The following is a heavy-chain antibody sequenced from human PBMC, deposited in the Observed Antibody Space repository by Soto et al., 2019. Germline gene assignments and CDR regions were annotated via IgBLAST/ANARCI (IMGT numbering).Heavy chain of an antibody. V-gene: IGHV1-69*06. CDR1: GGTFSSYA. CDR3: ARVPDFWSGYAFPFDY. Sequence: AASVKVSCKASGGTFSSYAISWVRQAPGQGLEWMGGIIPIFGTANYAQKFQGRVTITADKSTSTAYMELSSLRSEDTAVYYCARVPDFWSGYAFPFDYWGQGTLVTVSS. CDR2: IIPIFGTA. J-gene: IGHJ4*02. D-gene: IGHD3-3*01.